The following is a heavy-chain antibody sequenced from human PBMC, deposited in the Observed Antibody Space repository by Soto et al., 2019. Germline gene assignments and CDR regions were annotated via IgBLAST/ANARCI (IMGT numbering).Heavy chain of an antibody. V-gene: IGHV3-21*01. CDR2: ISSSSSYI. CDR3: ARDDLAPSIAVAGYYYMDV. Sequence: EVQLVESGGGLVKPGRSLRLSCGASGFTFSSYSMNWVRQAPGKGLEWVSSISSSSSYIYYADSVKGRFTISRDNAKNSLYLQMNSLRAEDTAVYYCARDDLAPSIAVAGYYYMDVWGKGTTVTVSS. J-gene: IGHJ6*03. CDR1: GFTFSSYS. D-gene: IGHD6-19*01.